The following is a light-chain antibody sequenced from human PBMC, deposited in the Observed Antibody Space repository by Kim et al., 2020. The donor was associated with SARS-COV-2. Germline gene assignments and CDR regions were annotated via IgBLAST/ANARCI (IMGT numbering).Light chain of an antibody. CDR1: QSISNY. J-gene: IGKJ4*01. V-gene: IGKV1-39*01. Sequence: ASVGDRVTITCRASQSISNYLTLYQHKPGKAPKLLIFAASTLLRGVPSRFAGTGSGADFTLTISNLQPEDFATYYCQQNYIVPLTFGGGTKVDIK. CDR3: QQNYIVPLT. CDR2: AAS.